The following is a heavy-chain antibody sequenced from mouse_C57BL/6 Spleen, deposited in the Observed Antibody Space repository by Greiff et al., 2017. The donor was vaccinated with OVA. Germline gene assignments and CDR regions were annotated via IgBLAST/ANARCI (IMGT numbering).Heavy chain of an antibody. CDR2: IYPGDGDT. V-gene: IGHV1-80*01. J-gene: IGHJ2*01. CDR1: GYAFSSYW. CDR3: ARVGTTVVEPFDY. D-gene: IGHD1-1*01. Sequence: QVQLQQSGAELVKPGASVKISCKASGYAFSSYWMNWVKQRPGKGLEWIGQIYPGDGDTNYNGKFKGKATLTADKSSSTAYMQLSSLTSEDSAVYFCARVGTTVVEPFDYWGQGTTLTVSS.